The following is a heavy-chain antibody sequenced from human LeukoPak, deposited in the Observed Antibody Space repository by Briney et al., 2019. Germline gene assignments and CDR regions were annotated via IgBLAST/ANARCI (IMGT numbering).Heavy chain of an antibody. Sequence: KPSETLSLTCSVSGGSVSSGEYYWSWIRQPPGRGLEWIGYISRTGTTKYHPSLKSRVSISLDTSKNQFSLKLSCGTAADTAVYYCSRGNNYYGSGSFDSHWVRGALVTVSS. V-gene: IGHV4-61*08. CDR2: ISRTGTT. J-gene: IGHJ4*02. D-gene: IGHD3-10*01. CDR3: SRGNNYYGSGSFDSH. CDR1: GGSVSSGEYY.